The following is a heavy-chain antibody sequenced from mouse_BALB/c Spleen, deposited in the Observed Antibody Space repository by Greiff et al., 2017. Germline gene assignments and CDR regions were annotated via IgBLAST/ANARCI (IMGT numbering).Heavy chain of an antibody. V-gene: IGHV5-17*02. J-gene: IGHJ2*01. CDR1: GFTFSSFG. CDR2: ISSGSSTI. CDR3: ARRSRTLYYFDY. Sequence: EVMLVESGGGLVQPGGSRKLSCAASGFTFSSFGMHWVRQAPEKGLEWVAYISSGSSTIYYADTVKGRFTISRDNPKNTLFLQMTSLRSEDTAMYYCARRSRTLYYFDYWGQGTTLTVSA.